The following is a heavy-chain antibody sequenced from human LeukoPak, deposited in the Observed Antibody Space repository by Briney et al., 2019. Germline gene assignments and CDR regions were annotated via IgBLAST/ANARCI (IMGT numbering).Heavy chain of an antibody. D-gene: IGHD2-2*02. V-gene: IGHV4-34*01. J-gene: IGHJ5*02. CDR3: ARRCELLYHVTPRLDWFDP. Sequence: SETLSLTCAVYGGSFSGYYWTWIRQPPGKGLEWIGEINHSGSTNYNPSLKSRVTISVDTSKNQFSLKLSSVTAADTAVYYCARRCELLYHVTPRLDWFDPWGQGTLVTVSS. CDR2: INHSGST. CDR1: GGSFSGYY.